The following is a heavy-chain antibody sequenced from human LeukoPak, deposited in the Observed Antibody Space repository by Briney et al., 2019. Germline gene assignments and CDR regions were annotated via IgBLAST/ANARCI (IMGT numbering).Heavy chain of an antibody. J-gene: IGHJ4*02. Sequence: GGSLRLSCAASGFTFGSYGMHWVRQAPGKGLEWVAVISYDGSDKYYADSVKGRFTISRDNSKNTLYLQMNSLRAEDTAVYYCTRGTSGGYFDYWGQGTLVTVSS. V-gene: IGHV3-30*03. D-gene: IGHD1-26*01. CDR1: GFTFGSYG. CDR2: ISYDGSDK. CDR3: TRGTSGGYFDY.